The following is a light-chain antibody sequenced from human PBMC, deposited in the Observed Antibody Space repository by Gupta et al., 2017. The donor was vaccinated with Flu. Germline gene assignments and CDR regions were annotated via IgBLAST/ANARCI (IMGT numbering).Light chain of an antibody. V-gene: IGKV1-33*01. J-gene: IGKJ2*01. Sequence: PCSLSASIGDRVTISSQASQDISNNLNWYQQKPGKAPDLIIYIGSNLKKGVPLRFSGRVSGTXFTLTIXSLQPEDVTTYCCQQDYFVRYTCGXGTKVDIK. CDR2: IGS. CDR3: QQDYFVRYT. CDR1: QDISNN.